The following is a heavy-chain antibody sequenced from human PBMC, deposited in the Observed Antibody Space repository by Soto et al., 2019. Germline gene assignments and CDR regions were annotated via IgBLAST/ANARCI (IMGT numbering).Heavy chain of an antibody. CDR3: ARGYCSSTSCYWGVSHYYYMDV. V-gene: IGHV3-33*01. J-gene: IGHJ6*03. Sequence: GGSLRLSCAASGFTFSSYGMHWVRQAPGKGLEWVAVIWYDGSNKYYADSVKGRFTISRDNSKNTLYLQMNSLRAEDTAVYYCARGYCSSTSCYWGVSHYYYMDVWGKGTTVTVSS. CDR2: IWYDGSNK. CDR1: GFTFSSYG. D-gene: IGHD2-2*01.